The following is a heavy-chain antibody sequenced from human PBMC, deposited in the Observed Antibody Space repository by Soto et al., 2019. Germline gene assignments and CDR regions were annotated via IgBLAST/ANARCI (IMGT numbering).Heavy chain of an antibody. J-gene: IGHJ4*02. CDR3: ASNFDY. CDR2: IYYSGST. CDR1: GGSISSSSYY. Sequence: QLQLQESGPGLVKPSETLSLTCTVSGGSISSSSYYWGWIRQPPGKGLERIGSIYYSGSTYYNPTLQSRVTITVDTSKTQFALKLSSVTAADTAVYYCASNFDYWGQGTLVTVSS. V-gene: IGHV4-39*01.